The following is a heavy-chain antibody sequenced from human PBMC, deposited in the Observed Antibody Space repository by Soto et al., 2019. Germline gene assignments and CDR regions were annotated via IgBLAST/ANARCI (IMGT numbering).Heavy chain of an antibody. CDR1: GGSFSGYY. V-gene: IGHV4-34*01. CDR2: INHSGST. D-gene: IGHD3-22*01. Sequence: NPSETLSLTCAVYGGSFSGYYWSWIRQPPGKGLEWIGEINHSGSTNYNPSLKSRVTISVDTSKNQFSLRLSSVTAADTAVYYCARLMWGLGDSSETYAFDIWGRGTMVTASS. J-gene: IGHJ3*02. CDR3: ARLMWGLGDSSETYAFDI.